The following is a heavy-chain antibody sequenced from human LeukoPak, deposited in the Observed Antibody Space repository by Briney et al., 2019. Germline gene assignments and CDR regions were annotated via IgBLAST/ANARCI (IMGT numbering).Heavy chain of an antibody. J-gene: IGHJ6*03. CDR3: ASQYYYYYYMDV. Sequence: GGSLRLSCAASGFTVSSNYMSWVRQAPGKGLEWVSVIYSGGSTYYADSVKGRFTISRDNSKNTLYLQMNSLRAEDTAVYYCASQYYYYYYMDVWGKGTMVTVSS. V-gene: IGHV3-53*01. CDR1: GFTVSSNY. CDR2: IYSGGST.